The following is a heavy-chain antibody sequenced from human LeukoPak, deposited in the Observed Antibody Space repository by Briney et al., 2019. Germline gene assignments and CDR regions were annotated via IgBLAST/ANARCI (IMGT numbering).Heavy chain of an antibody. CDR3: AAPTASGSYS. CDR1: GYTFTDFY. D-gene: IGHD1-26*01. CDR2: VDPEYGYT. Sequence: AAVKVSCKASGYTFTDFYIHWVQQAPGKGLEWMGRVDPEYGYTIYAEKFQGRVTITADTSTDTAYLDLSTLTSDDTAVYYCAAPTASGSYSWGQGILVTLSS. J-gene: IGHJ4*02. V-gene: IGHV1-69-2*01.